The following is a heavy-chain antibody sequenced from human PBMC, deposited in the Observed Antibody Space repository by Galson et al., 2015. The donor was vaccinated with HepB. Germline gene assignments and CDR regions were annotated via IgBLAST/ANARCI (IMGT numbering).Heavy chain of an antibody. D-gene: IGHD4-17*01. CDR3: AREMGDPDYGVYGKYYLDY. CDR1: GYTFTSYS. Sequence: AVKVSCKASGYTFTSYSINWVHQAPGEGLEWRGWISLNKGNTHYAQNLQDRVTMTTDTSPTTAYMEVRSLTSDDTAVYDCAREMGDPDYGVYGKYYLDYWVQGTLVTVSS. V-gene: IGHV1-18*01. CDR2: ISLNKGNT. J-gene: IGHJ4*02.